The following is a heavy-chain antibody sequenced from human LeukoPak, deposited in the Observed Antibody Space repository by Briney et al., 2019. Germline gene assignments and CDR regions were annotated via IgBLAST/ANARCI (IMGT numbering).Heavy chain of an antibody. Sequence: GGSLRLSCAASGFTFSIYWMAWVRQAPGKGLEWVANIKPDESEKFYVASVKGRFTVSRDNAKNSLYLHMNDLRVEDTAVYYCARRHSSSWYEVDYNWFDPWGQGTLVIVSS. D-gene: IGHD6-13*01. CDR2: IKPDESEK. V-gene: IGHV3-7*03. J-gene: IGHJ5*02. CDR1: GFTFSIYW. CDR3: ARRHSSSWYEVDYNWFDP.